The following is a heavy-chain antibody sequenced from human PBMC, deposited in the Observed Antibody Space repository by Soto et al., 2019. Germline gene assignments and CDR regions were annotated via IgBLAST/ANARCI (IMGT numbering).Heavy chain of an antibody. CDR3: ARIFGSGIDY. J-gene: IGHJ4*02. CDR1: GGSITIGGYC. Sequence: PSETLSLTCTVSGGSITIGGYCWSWIRQPPGQGLEWIGYICHSGNTYYNPSLKSRVTTSLDRSKNQFSLNLSSVTAADTAVYYCARIFGSGIDYWGQGTLVTVSS. CDR2: ICHSGNT. V-gene: IGHV4-30-2*01. D-gene: IGHD3-10*01.